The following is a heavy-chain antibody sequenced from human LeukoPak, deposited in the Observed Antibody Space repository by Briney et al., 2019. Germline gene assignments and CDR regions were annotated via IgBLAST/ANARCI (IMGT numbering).Heavy chain of an antibody. CDR1: GFTVSSNY. CDR2: IYSGGST. CDR3: ARNFDWLSYFDY. D-gene: IGHD3-9*01. Sequence: PGGSLRLSCAASGFTVSSNYMSWVRQAPGKGLEWVSVIYSGGSTYYSDSVKGRFTISRDNSKNTLYLQMNSLRAEDTAVYYCARNFDWLSYFDYWGQGTLVTVSS. V-gene: IGHV3-66*01. J-gene: IGHJ4*02.